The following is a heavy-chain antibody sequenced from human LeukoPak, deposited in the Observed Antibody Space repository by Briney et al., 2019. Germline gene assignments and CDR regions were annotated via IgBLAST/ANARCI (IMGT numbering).Heavy chain of an antibody. D-gene: IGHD5-12*01. CDR3: ARLNGGYGSTGGFDP. J-gene: IGHJ5*02. CDR2: ISSSSGHT. CDR1: GLTFSDSY. Sequence: GGSLRLSWAADGLTFSDSYMSWVRQTPGKGLEWLSHISSSSGHTNYADSVKGRFTISRDNAKNSLYLQMNSLIADDTATYYCARLNGGYGSTGGFDPWGQGTLVTVSS. V-gene: IGHV3-11*06.